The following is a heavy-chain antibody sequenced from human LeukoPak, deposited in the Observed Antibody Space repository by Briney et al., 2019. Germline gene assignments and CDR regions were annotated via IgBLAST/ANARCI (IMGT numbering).Heavy chain of an antibody. CDR3: AGRDGYNYREYYFDY. CDR2: ISSSSSYI. CDR1: GFTFSSYS. D-gene: IGHD5-12*01. V-gene: IGHV3-21*01. Sequence: GGSLRLSCAAPGFTFSSYSMNWVRQAPGKGLEWVSSISSSSSYIYYADSVKGRFTISRDNAKNSLYLQMNSLRAEDTAVYYCAGRDGYNYREYYFDYWGQGTLVTVSS. J-gene: IGHJ4*02.